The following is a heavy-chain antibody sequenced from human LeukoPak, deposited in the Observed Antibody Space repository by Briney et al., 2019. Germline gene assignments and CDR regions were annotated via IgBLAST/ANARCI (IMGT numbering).Heavy chain of an antibody. V-gene: IGHV1-46*01. D-gene: IGHD3-10*01. CDR3: ARADPYYGSGSSRFDP. J-gene: IGHJ5*02. CDR1: GYTFTSYY. CDR2: INPSGGST. Sequence: ASVKVSCKASGYTFTSYYMHWVRQAPGQGLEWMGIINPSGGSTSYAQKFQGRITMTRDTSTSTVYMEPSSLRSEDTAVYYCARADPYYGSGSSRFDPWGQGTLVTVSS.